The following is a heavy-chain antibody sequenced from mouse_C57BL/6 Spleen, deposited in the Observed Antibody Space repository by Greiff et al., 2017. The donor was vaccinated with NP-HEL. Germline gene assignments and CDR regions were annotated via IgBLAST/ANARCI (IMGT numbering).Heavy chain of an antibody. Sequence: QVQLQQPGAELVMPGASVKLSCKASGYTFTSYWMHWVKQRPGQGLEWIGEIDPSDSYTNYNQKFKGKSTLTVDKSSSIAYMQLSSLTSEDSAVYYCARGGYYPLDYAMDYWGQGTSVTVSS. CDR1: GYTFTSYW. CDR2: IDPSDSYT. CDR3: ARGGYYPLDYAMDY. D-gene: IGHD2-3*01. J-gene: IGHJ4*01. V-gene: IGHV1-69*01.